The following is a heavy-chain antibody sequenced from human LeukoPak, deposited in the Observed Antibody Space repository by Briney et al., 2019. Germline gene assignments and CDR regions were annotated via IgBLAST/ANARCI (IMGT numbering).Heavy chain of an antibody. J-gene: IGHJ4*02. CDR1: GYTFTSYG. CDR3: ARVMITSGGVIPSGYFDY. CDR2: ISAYNGNT. V-gene: IGHV1-18*01. D-gene: IGHD3-16*02. Sequence: ASVKVSCKASGYTFTSYGISWVRQAPGQGLEWMGWISAYNGNTNYAQKLQGRVTMTTDTSTSTAYMELRSLRSDDTAVYYCARVMITSGGVIPSGYFDYWGQGTLVTVSS.